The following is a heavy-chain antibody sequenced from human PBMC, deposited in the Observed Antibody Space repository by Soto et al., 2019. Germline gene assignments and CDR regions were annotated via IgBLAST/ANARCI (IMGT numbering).Heavy chain of an antibody. D-gene: IGHD6-19*01. J-gene: IGHJ6*02. V-gene: IGHV3-30*18. CDR1: GFTFSSYG. CDR2: ISYDGSNK. Sequence: QVQLVESGGGVVQPGRSLRLPCAASGFTFSSYGMHWVRQAPGKGLEWVAVISYDGSNKYYADSVKGRFTIARDNSKNTLFLHMSSLRAEDTAVYYCVKDGSSGWPYYYGLDVWGQGTSVTVSS. CDR3: VKDGSSGWPYYYGLDV.